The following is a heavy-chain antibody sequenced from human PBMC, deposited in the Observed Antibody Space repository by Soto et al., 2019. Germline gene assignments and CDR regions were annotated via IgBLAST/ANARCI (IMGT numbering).Heavy chain of an antibody. D-gene: IGHD4-17*01. Sequence: SVKVSCKASGGTFSTFGSSWVRQAPGQGLEWMGGIIPFFGTARYSQKFEDRITITADESTNTVYMDLRSLTSEDTAIYYCAKSAPMDAGDKYYYDFWGQGALVTVSS. CDR2: IIPFFGTA. J-gene: IGHJ4*02. V-gene: IGHV1-69*13. CDR1: GGTFSTFG. CDR3: AKSAPMDAGDKYYYDF.